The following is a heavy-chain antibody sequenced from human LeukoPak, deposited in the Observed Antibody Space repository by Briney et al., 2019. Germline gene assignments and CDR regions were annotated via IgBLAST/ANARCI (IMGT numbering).Heavy chain of an antibody. J-gene: IGHJ6*03. Sequence: GRSLRLSCAASGFTFDGYAMHWVRQAPGEGLEWVSGISWNSGSIGYADSVKGRFTISRDNAKNSLYLQMSSLRAEDTAVYYCARIRDFGASYHYFYMDVWGKGTTVTVSS. V-gene: IGHV3-9*01. CDR3: ARIRDFGASYHYFYMDV. D-gene: IGHD4-17*01. CDR2: ISWNSGSI. CDR1: GFTFDGYA.